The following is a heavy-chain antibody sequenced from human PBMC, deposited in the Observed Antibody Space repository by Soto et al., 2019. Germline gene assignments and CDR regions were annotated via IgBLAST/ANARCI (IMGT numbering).Heavy chain of an antibody. CDR1: GGSISNSY. D-gene: IGHD3-3*01. Sequence: ESRSLTCTFSGGSISNSYWSWIRQPPGKGLEWIGYIHYSGSTNYNPSLNSRVTISVDTSKNQCSLKVNSVTAADTAVYYCARGSVASGYLFSWGQGTPVTVSS. J-gene: IGHJ5*02. CDR2: IHYSGST. CDR3: ARGSVASGYLFS. V-gene: IGHV4-59*01.